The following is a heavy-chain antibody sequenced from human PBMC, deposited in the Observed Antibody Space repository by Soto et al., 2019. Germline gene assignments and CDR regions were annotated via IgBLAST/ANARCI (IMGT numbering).Heavy chain of an antibody. J-gene: IGHJ3*02. Sequence: PSETLSLTCAVSGGSIGSSNWWSWVRQPPGKGLEWIGEIYHSGSTNYNPSLKSRVTISVDKSKNQFSLKLSSVTAADTAVYYCARTNLGATTSAFDIWGQGTMVTVSS. CDR2: IYHSGST. CDR1: GGSIGSSNW. V-gene: IGHV4-4*02. D-gene: IGHD1-26*01. CDR3: ARTNLGATTSAFDI.